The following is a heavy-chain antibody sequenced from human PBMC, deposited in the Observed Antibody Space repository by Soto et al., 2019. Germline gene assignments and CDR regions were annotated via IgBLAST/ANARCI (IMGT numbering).Heavy chain of an antibody. V-gene: IGHV4-31*03. J-gene: IGHJ4*02. CDR1: GGSISSGGYY. Sequence: SETLSLTCTVSGGSISSGGYYWSWIRQHPGKGLEWIGYIYYSGSTYYNPSLKSRVTISVDTSKNQFSLKLSSVTAADTAVYYCARAVVAATGTHFDYWGQGNLVTVSS. CDR2: IYYSGST. CDR3: ARAVVAATGTHFDY. D-gene: IGHD2-15*01.